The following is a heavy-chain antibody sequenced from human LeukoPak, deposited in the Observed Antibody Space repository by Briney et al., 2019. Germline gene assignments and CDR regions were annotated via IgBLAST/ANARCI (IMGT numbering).Heavy chain of an antibody. J-gene: IGHJ4*02. Sequence: SETLSLTCAVYGGSFSGYYWSWIRQPPGKGLEWIGEIDHSGSTNYNPSLKSRVTISVDTSKNQFSLKLSSVTAADTAVYYCARAGSSYSPLWYWGQGTLVTVSS. CDR3: ARAGSSYSPLWY. CDR1: GGSFSGYY. V-gene: IGHV4-34*01. D-gene: IGHD5-18*01. CDR2: IDHSGST.